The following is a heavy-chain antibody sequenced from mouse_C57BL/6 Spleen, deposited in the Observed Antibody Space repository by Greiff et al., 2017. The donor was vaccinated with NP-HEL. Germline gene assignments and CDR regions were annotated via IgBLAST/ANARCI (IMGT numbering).Heavy chain of an antibody. CDR2: IYPGSGNT. CDR3: ARLERFAY. CDR1: GYTFTDYY. J-gene: IGHJ3*01. V-gene: IGHV1-76*01. Sequence: QVQLKESGAELVRPGVSVKLSCKASGYTFTDYYINWVKQRPGQGLEWIARIYPGSGNTYYNEKFKGKATLTAEKSSSTAYMQLSSLTSEDSAVYYCARLERFAYWGQGTLVTVSA.